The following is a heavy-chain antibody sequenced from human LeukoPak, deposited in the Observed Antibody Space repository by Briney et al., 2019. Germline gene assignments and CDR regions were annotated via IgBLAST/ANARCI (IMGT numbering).Heavy chain of an antibody. J-gene: IGHJ4*02. CDR1: GYSFTSYW. Sequence: GESLKISCKGSGYSFTSYWIGWVRQMPGKGLVWRGIIYPGDSDTRYSPSFQGQVTISADKSISTAYLQWSSLKASDTAMYYCARLVLGSGSYYNPPVFDYWGQGTLVTVSS. D-gene: IGHD3-10*01. CDR2: IYPGDSDT. CDR3: ARLVLGSGSYYNPPVFDY. V-gene: IGHV5-51*01.